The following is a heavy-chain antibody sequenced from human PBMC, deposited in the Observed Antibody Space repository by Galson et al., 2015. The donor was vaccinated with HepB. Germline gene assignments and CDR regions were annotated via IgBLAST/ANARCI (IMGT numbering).Heavy chain of an antibody. V-gene: IGHV3-23*01. CDR3: AKDALRHSSGWYRPGPYYYYGLDV. CDR2: ISGGGDSE. CDR1: GFTFSSYG. J-gene: IGHJ6*02. Sequence: SLRLSCAASGFTFSSYGVSWVRQVPGKGPEWVSTISGGGDSEHYADSVKGRFTISRDNSKDTLFLQMSSLSAEDTAVYYCAKDALRHSSGWYRPGPYYYYGLDVWGQGTTVTVSS. D-gene: IGHD6-19*01.